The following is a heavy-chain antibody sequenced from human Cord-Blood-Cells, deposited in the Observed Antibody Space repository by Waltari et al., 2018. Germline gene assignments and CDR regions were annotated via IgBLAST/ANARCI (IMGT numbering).Heavy chain of an antibody. J-gene: IGHJ4*02. V-gene: IGHV3-15*01. CDR1: GFTFSNAW. D-gene: IGHD3-16*02. Sequence: EVQLVESGGGLVKPGGSLRLSCAASGFTFSNAWMSWVRQAPGKGLEWVGRIKSKTECGTTDYAAPVKGRFTISRDDSKSTLYLQMNSLKTEDTAVYYCTTDFSYYDYVWGSYRYYWGQGTLVTVSS. CDR2: IKSKTECGTT. CDR3: TTDFSYYDYVWGSYRYY.